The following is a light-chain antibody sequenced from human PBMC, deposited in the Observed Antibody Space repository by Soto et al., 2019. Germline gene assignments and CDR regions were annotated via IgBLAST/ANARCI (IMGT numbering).Light chain of an antibody. J-gene: IGKJ5*01. CDR1: QSIRDN. CDR2: GAS. V-gene: IGKV3-15*01. CDR3: HQYDKWPPIT. Sequence: EIVMTQSPAALSVSPGERATLSCRARQSIRDNLARYQQKRGQAPRLLIYGASARATGTPARFSGSGSGTEFTLTIASLQSEDFAVYYCHQYDKWPPITFGQGTRLEI.